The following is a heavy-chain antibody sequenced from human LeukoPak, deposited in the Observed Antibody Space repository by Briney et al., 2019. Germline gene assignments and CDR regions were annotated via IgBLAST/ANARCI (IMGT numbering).Heavy chain of an antibody. J-gene: IGHJ4*02. V-gene: IGHV3-23*01. CDR1: GFTFSSYG. CDR3: AKLRWDIVVVPAAQVDY. Sequence: GGSLRLSCAASGFTFSSYGMSWVRQAPGKGLEWVSAISGSGGSTYYADSVKGRFTISRDNSKNTLYLQMNSLRAEDTAVYYCAKLRWDIVVVPAAQVDYWGQGTLVTVSS. D-gene: IGHD2-2*01. CDR2: ISGSGGST.